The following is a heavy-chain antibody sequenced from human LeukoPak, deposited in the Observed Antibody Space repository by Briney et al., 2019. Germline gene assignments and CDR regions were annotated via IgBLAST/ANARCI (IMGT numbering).Heavy chain of an antibody. CDR3: ARDRVLRPTRIAVAGTGYYFDY. Sequence: SETLSLTCAVSGGSISSNNWWIWVRQSPEKGLEWIGSIYYSGSTYYNPSLKSRVTISVDTSKNQFSLKLSSVTAADTAVYYCARDRVLRPTRIAVAGTGYYFDYWGQGTLVTVSS. CDR2: IYYSGST. V-gene: IGHV4-4*02. D-gene: IGHD6-19*01. J-gene: IGHJ4*02. CDR1: GGSISSNNW.